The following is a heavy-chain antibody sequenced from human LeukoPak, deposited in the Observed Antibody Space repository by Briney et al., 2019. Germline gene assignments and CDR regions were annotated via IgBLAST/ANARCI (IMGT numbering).Heavy chain of an antibody. CDR2: ISAYNGNT. D-gene: IGHD2-2*01. J-gene: IGHJ4*01. V-gene: IGHV1-18*01. Sequence: ASVKVSCKASGGIFSKYGISWVRQAPGQGLEWMRWISAYNGNTNYAQKLQGRVTMTTDTSTSTAYMELRSLRSDDTAVYYCARDCSSTSCPDYWGQGTLVTVSS. CDR3: ARDCSSTSCPDY. CDR1: GGIFSKYG.